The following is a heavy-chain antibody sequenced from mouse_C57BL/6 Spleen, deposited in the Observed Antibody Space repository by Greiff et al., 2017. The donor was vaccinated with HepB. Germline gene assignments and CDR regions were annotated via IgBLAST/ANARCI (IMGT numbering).Heavy chain of an antibody. CDR1: GFSLTSYG. Sequence: QVQLKESGPGLVAPSQSLSITCTVSGFSLTSYGVHWVRQPPGKGLEWLVVIWSDGSTTYNSALKSRLSISKDNSKSQVFLKMNSLQTDDTAMYYCARDGDSNYPYYAMDYWGQGTSVTVSS. D-gene: IGHD2-5*01. J-gene: IGHJ4*01. CDR3: ARDGDSNYPYYAMDY. V-gene: IGHV2-6*03. CDR2: IWSDGST.